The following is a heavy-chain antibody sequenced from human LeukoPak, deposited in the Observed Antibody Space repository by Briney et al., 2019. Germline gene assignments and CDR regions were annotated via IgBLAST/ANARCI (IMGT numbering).Heavy chain of an antibody. J-gene: IGHJ4*02. CDR2: IYTSGST. V-gene: IGHV4-4*07. D-gene: IGHD6-6*01. CDR1: GGSISSYY. CDR3: ARAPPGRPFDY. Sequence: SETLSPTCTVSGGSISSYYWSWIRQPAGKGLEWIGRIYTSGSTNYNPSLKSRVTISIDTPKNQFSLKMNSVTAADTAVYYCARAPPGRPFDYWGQGTLVTVSS.